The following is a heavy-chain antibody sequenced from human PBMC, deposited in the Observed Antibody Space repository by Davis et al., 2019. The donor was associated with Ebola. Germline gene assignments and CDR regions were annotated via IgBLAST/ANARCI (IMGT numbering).Heavy chain of an antibody. CDR3: ARQRGSSSSFYYYYGMDV. CDR2: IYYSGST. J-gene: IGHJ6*02. Sequence: PSETLSLTCTVSGGSISSGGYYWSWIRQHPGKGLEWIGYIYYSGSTYYNPSLKSRVTISVDTSKNQFSLKLSSVIAADTAVYYCARQRGSSSSFYYYYGMDVWGQGTTVTVSS. D-gene: IGHD6-6*01. CDR1: GGSISSGGYY. V-gene: IGHV4-39*01.